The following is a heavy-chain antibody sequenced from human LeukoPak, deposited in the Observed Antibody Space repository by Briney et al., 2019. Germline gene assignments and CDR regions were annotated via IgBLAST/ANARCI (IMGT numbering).Heavy chain of an antibody. J-gene: IGHJ4*02. CDR1: GFTFSDFD. CDR3: ARGYLF. CDR2: ISVSGSTV. Sequence: GGSLRLSCAASGFTFSDFDLNLVRQAPGKGLEWVSYISVSGSTVYYADSVRGRFTISRDNAKNSVNLQMDSLRVEDTAVYYCARGYLFWGQGTLVTVSS. V-gene: IGHV3-48*01. D-gene: IGHD2-15*01.